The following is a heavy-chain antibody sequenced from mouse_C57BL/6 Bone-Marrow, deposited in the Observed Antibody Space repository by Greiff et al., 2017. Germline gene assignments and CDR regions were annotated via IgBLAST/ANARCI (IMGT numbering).Heavy chain of an antibody. CDR3: ATGSDDY. D-gene: IGHD1-1*01. Sequence: QVHVKQPGAELVKPGASVKLSCKASGYTFTSHWMHWVKQRPGQGLEWIGMIHPNSGSTNYNEKFKSKATLTVDKSSSTAYMQLSSLTSEDSAVYYCATGSDDYWGQGTTLTVSS. V-gene: IGHV1-64*01. J-gene: IGHJ2*01. CDR2: IHPNSGST. CDR1: GYTFTSHW.